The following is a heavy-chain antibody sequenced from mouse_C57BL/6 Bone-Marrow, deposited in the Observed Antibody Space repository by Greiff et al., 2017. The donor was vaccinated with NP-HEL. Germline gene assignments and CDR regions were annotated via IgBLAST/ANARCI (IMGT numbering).Heavy chain of an antibody. CDR1: GFTFSSYG. J-gene: IGHJ2*01. D-gene: IGHD2-1*01. V-gene: IGHV5-6*01. CDR3: ARQKGKASFDY. Sequence: EVQLVESGGDLVKPGGSLKLSCAASGFTFSSYGMSWVRQTPDKRLEWVATISSGGSYTYYPDSVKGRFTISRDNAKNTLYLQMSSLKSEDTAMYYCARQKGKASFDYWGQGTTLTVSS. CDR2: ISSGGSYT.